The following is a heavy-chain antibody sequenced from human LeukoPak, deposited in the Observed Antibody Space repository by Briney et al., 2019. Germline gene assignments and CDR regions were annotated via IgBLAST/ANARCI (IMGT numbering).Heavy chain of an antibody. V-gene: IGHV3-30-3*01. D-gene: IGHD5-18*01. CDR1: GFTFSSYA. Sequence: PGRSLRLSCAASGFTFSSYAMHWVRQAPGKGLEWVAVISYDGSNKYYADSVKGRFTISRDNSKNTLYLQTNSLRAEDTAVYYCARDHRTRYSYTTYYFDYWGQGTLVTVSS. J-gene: IGHJ4*02. CDR2: ISYDGSNK. CDR3: ARDHRTRYSYTTYYFDY.